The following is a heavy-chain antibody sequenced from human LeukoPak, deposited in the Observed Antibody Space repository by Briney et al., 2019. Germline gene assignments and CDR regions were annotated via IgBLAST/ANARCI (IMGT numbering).Heavy chain of an antibody. CDR2: IRSKANSYAT. D-gene: IGHD2-15*01. Sequence: GGSLRLSCAASGFTFSGSAMHWVRQASGKGLEWVGRIRSKANSYATAYAASVKGRFTISIDDSKNTAYLQVNSLKTEDTAVYYCTRLTRYCSGGSCYSVDYWGQGTLVTVSS. J-gene: IGHJ4*02. CDR1: GFTFSGSA. V-gene: IGHV3-73*01. CDR3: TRLTRYCSGGSCYSVDY.